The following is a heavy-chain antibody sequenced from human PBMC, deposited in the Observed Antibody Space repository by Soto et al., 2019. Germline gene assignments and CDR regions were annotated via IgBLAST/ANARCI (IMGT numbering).Heavy chain of an antibody. V-gene: IGHV3-23*01. CDR2: ISGSGGST. J-gene: IGHJ4*02. CDR3: AKDRLQWLANFDY. D-gene: IGHD6-19*01. CDR1: GFTFSSYA. Sequence: PGGSLRLSCAASGFTFSSYAMSWVRQAPGKGLERVSAISGSGGSTYYADSVKGRFTISRDNSKNTLYLQMNSLRAEDTAVYYCAKDRLQWLANFDYWGQGTLVTVSS.